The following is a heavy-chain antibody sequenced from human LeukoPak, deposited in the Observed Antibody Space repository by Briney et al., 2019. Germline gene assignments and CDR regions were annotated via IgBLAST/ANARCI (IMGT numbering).Heavy chain of an antibody. CDR1: GYTFTSYG. CDR2: ISAYNGNT. CDR3: ATDTTGGWARYFDY. J-gene: IGHJ4*02. D-gene: IGHD6-19*01. V-gene: IGHV1-18*01. Sequence: GASVKVSCKASGYTFTSYGISWVRQAPGQGLEWMGWISAYNGNTNYAQKLQGRVTMTEDTSTDTAYMELSSLRSEDTAVYYCATDTTGGWARYFDYWGQGTLVTVSS.